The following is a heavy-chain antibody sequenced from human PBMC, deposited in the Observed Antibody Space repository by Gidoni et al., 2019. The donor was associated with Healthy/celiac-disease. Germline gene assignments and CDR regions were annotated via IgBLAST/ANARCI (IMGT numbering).Heavy chain of an antibody. CDR3: ARDGVPAAEQPRPYYYYGMDV. Sequence: EVQLVESGGGLVKPGGSLRLSCAASGFTCSSYSMNWFRQAPGKGLEWVSSISSSSSYIYYADSVKGRFTISRDNAKNSLYLQMNSLRAEDTAVYYCARDGVPAAEQPRPYYYYGMDVWGQGTTVTVSS. V-gene: IGHV3-21*01. CDR1: GFTCSSYS. CDR2: ISSSSSYI. D-gene: IGHD2-2*01. J-gene: IGHJ6*02.